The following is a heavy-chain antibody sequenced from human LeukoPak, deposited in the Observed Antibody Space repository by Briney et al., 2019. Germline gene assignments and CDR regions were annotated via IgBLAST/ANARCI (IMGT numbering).Heavy chain of an antibody. D-gene: IGHD5/OR15-5a*01. V-gene: IGHV3-9*01. CDR2: ISWNSGNI. J-gene: IGHJ4*02. CDR3: AREGLRSFDY. Sequence: PGGSLRLSCAASGFTFDNYAMHWVRQAPEKGLEWVSGISWNSGNIGSADSVKGRFTISRDNSKNTLYLQMNSLRAEDTAVYYCAREGLRSFDYWGQGTLVTVSS. CDR1: GFTFDNYA.